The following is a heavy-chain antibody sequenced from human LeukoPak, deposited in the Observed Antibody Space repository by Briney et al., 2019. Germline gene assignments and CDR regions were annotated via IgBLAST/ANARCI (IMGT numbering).Heavy chain of an antibody. CDR2: IDTRGRT. CDR3: ARYKGSQMAFDY. V-gene: IGHV4-39*01. CDR1: GDSIRRSTYY. D-gene: IGHD3-10*01. Sequence: SATLSLTCTVSGDSIRRSTYYLVCIPQSPGKGLEWMGSIDTRGRTYYHPSVKGRVTISVDTSKNQVSLRSSSVTALGTAVYYCARYKGSQMAFDYWGQGTLVTVSS. J-gene: IGHJ4*02.